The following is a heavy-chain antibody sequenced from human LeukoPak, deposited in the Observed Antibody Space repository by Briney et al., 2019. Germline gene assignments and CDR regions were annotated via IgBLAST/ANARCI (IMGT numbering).Heavy chain of an antibody. Sequence: GGSLRLSCAASGFTFSSYSMNWVRQAPGKGLEWVSYISSSSSTIYYADSVKGRFTISRDNAKNSLYLQMNSLRAEDTAVYCCARERYCSSTSCYPLFDYWGQGTLVTVSS. V-gene: IGHV3-48*04. D-gene: IGHD2-2*01. J-gene: IGHJ4*02. CDR1: GFTFSSYS. CDR2: ISSSSSTI. CDR3: ARERYCSSTSCYPLFDY.